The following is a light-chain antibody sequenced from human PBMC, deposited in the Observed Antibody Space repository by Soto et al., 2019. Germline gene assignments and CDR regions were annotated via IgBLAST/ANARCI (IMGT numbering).Light chain of an antibody. Sequence: QSVLTQPPSASGTPGQRVTISCSGSNSNIGSNTVNWYQQLPGTAPKLLIYSNNQRPSGVPDRFSGSKSGTSASLAISGLQSEDEADYYCAPWDDSLNGLVFGGGTKVTVL. J-gene: IGLJ2*01. CDR1: NSNIGSNT. CDR3: APWDDSLNGLV. V-gene: IGLV1-44*01. CDR2: SNN.